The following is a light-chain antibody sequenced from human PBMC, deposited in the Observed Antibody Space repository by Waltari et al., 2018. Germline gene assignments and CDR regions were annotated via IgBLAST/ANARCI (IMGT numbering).Light chain of an antibody. V-gene: IGKV3-20*01. CDR1: QIFSSAY. J-gene: IGKJ2*01. CDR2: GAS. Sequence: EIVLTQSPVTLSLSPSDGATLSCRASQIFSSAYLGWYQQKPGQPPRLLIYGASSRATGVPDRFSGSGSATDFTLTISRLEPEDFAVYYCQLYHTFGQGTKLEIK. CDR3: QLYHT.